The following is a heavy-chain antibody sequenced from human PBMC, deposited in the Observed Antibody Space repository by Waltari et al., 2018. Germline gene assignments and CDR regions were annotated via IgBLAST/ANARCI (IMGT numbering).Heavy chain of an antibody. CDR3: ARGTVAPLYYYGMDV. D-gene: IGHD6-19*01. CDR2: IYYSGST. J-gene: IGHJ6*02. V-gene: IGHV4-30-4*07. Sequence: QVQLQESGPGLVKPSQPLSLICTVSAGSVSSGGYSWSWIRQPPGKGLEWIGYIYYSGSTYYNPSLKSRFTISIDTSKNQFSLKLTSVTAADTAVYYCARGTVAPLYYYGMDVWGQGTTVTVSS. CDR1: AGSVSSGGYS.